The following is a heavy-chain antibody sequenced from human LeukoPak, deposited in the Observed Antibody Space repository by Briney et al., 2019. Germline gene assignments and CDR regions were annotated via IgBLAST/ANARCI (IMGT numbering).Heavy chain of an antibody. Sequence: QTGGSLRLSCAASGFTFSSYGMHWVRQAPGKGLEWVPVISYDGSNKYYADSVKGRFTISRDNAKNSLYLQMNSLRAEDTAVYYCARNLPAADYWGQGTLVTVSS. CDR2: ISYDGSNK. CDR3: ARNLPAADY. CDR1: GFTFSSYG. V-gene: IGHV3-30*03. J-gene: IGHJ4*02. D-gene: IGHD2-2*01.